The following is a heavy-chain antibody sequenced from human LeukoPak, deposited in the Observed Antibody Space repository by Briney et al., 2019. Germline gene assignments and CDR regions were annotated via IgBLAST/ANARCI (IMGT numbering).Heavy chain of an antibody. CDR3: AKDLSPSPNDAFDI. CDR2: IWYDGSNK. V-gene: IGHV3-33*06. Sequence: GRSLRLSCAASGFTFSSYGMHWVRQAPGKGLEWVTVIWYDGSNKYYADSVKGRFTISRDNSKNTLYLQMNSLRAEDTAVYYCAKDLSPSPNDAFDIWGQGTMVTVSS. J-gene: IGHJ3*02. CDR1: GFTFSSYG.